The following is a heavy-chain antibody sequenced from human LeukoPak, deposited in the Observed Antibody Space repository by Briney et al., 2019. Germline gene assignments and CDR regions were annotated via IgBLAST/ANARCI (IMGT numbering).Heavy chain of an antibody. CDR1: GGSITAYY. CDR2: INHSRGT. V-gene: IGHV4-34*01. Sequence: SETLSLTCSVYGGSITAYYWSWVRQPPEKGLEWIGEINHSRGTKYNPSLESRVTILLDASKNEFSLNLNSVTAADTAVYYCAREDYYFDSWGQGTLVTVSS. CDR3: AREDYYFDS. J-gene: IGHJ4*02.